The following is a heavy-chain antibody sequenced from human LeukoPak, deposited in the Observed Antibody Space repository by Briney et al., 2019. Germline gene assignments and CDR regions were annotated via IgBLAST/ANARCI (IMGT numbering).Heavy chain of an antibody. D-gene: IGHD3-10*01. CDR2: IYYSGST. J-gene: IGHJ5*02. CDR1: GGSISSSSYY. CDR3: ARLTSTYYYGSGSRGFDP. V-gene: IGHV4-39*01. Sequence: SETLSLTCTVSGGSISSSSYYWGWIRQPLGKGLEWIGSIYYSGSTYYNPSLKSRVTISVDTSKNQFSLKLSSVTAADTAVYYCARLTSTYYYGSGSRGFDPWGQGTLVTVSS.